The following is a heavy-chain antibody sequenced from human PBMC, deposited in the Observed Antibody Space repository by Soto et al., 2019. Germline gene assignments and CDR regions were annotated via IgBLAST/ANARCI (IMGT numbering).Heavy chain of an antibody. CDR3: ERGTTLGYYYCWGS. Sequence: GGSLRLSCAASGFTFSSYSMNWVRQAPGKGLEWVSYISSSSTTIYYTDSVEGRFTISSDHAKNWLYLQMNSLKDADTAVYLGERGTTLGYYYCWGSWGKGSTGTVAS. CDR1: GFTFSSYS. V-gene: IGHV3-48*02. J-gene: IGHJ6*04. CDR2: ISSSSTTI.